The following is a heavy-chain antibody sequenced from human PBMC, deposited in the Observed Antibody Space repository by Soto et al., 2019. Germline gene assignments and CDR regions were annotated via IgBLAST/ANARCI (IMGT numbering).Heavy chain of an antibody. CDR1: GFTFPSYT. V-gene: IGHV3-23*01. CDR2: ISGSGGST. Sequence: GGSLRLSCAASGFTFPSYTMSWVRQAPGKGLEWVAGISGSGGSTYYADSVKGRFTISRDNSKNTLYLQINSLRAEDTAVYYCAKDLSSGIAVARANFDYWGQGTLVTVSS. CDR3: AKDLSSGIAVARANFDY. D-gene: IGHD6-19*01. J-gene: IGHJ4*02.